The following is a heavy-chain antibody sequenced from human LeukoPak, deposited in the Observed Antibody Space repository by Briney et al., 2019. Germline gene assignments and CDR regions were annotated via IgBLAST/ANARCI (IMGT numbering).Heavy chain of an antibody. CDR2: INHSGST. V-gene: IGHV4-34*01. CDR1: GGSFSGYY. J-gene: IGHJ4*02. Sequence: PSETLSLTCAVYGGSFSGYYWSWIRQPPGKGLEWIGEINHSGSTNYNPSLKSRVTISVDTSKNQFSLKLSSVTAADTAVYYCASGDIAAAGTYWGQGTLITVSS. CDR3: ASGDIAAAGTY. D-gene: IGHD6-13*01.